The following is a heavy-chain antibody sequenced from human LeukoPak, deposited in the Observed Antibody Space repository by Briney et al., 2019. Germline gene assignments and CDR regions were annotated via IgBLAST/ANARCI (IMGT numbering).Heavy chain of an antibody. J-gene: IGHJ4*02. V-gene: IGHV4-4*02. CDR2: IYHSGST. CDR1: GGSISSSNW. CDR3: ARSTYDFWSGYYTFDY. D-gene: IGHD3-3*01. Sequence: KPSGTLSLTCAVYGGSISSSNWWSWVRQPPGKGLECIGEIYHSGSTNYNPSLKSRVTISVDKSKNQFSLKLSSVTAADTAVYYCARSTYDFWSGYYTFDYWGQGTLVTVSS.